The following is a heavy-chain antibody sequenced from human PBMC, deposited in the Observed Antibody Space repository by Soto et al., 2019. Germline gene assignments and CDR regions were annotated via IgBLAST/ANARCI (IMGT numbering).Heavy chain of an antibody. CDR1: GGSISSYY. J-gene: IGHJ4*02. D-gene: IGHD3-10*01. V-gene: IGHV4-59*01. CDR2: XXYXGXT. Sequence: SSETLSLTCTVSGGSISSYYWSWIRQPPGKGLXWXGXXXYXGXTXYXXXXKSRVTISVDTSKNQFSLKLSSVTAAHTAVYYCARVGEATGVLDYWGQGTLVTVSS. CDR3: ARVGEATGVLDY.